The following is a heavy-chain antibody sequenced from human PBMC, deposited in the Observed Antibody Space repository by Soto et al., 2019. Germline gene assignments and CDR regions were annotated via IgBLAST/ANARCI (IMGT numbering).Heavy chain of an antibody. CDR2: IYHSGST. CDR1: GGSISSNKW. J-gene: IGHJ6*02. V-gene: IGHV4-4*02. D-gene: IGHD2-2*01. CDR3: ARDDHIVLVPTSLGAMDV. Sequence: PSETLSLTCAVYGGSISSNKWWSWVRQPPGKGLEWIGEIYHSGSTNYNPSLKSRVTISLDKSKNQFSLKLTSVTAADSAVYYCARDDHIVLVPTSLGAMDVWGQGTTVTVSS.